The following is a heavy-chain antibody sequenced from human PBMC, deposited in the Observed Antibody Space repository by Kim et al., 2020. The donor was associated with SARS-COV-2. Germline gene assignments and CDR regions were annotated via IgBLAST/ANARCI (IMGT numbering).Heavy chain of an antibody. CDR2: ISYDGSNK. Sequence: GGSLRLSCAASGFTFSSYAMHWVRQAPGKGLEWVAVISYDGSNKYYADSVKGRFTISRDNSKNTLYLQMNSLRAEDTAVYYCAREVRGVMFAFDIRGQGTMVTVSS. D-gene: IGHD3-10*01. CDR3: AREVRGVMFAFDI. J-gene: IGHJ3*02. CDR1: GFTFSSYA. V-gene: IGHV3-30-3*01.